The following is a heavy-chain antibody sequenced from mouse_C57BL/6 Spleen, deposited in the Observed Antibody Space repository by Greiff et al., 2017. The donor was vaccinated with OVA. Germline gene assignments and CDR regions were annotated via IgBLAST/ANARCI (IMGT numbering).Heavy chain of an antibody. D-gene: IGHD2-5*01. CDR2: ISSGSSTI. J-gene: IGHJ4*01. Sequence: EVKLVESGGGLVKPGGSLKLSCAASGFTFSDYGMHWVRQAPETGLEWVAYISSGSSTIYYADTVKGRFTISRDNAKNTLFLQMTSLRSEDTAMYYCANSYYSNYYYAMDYWGQGTSVTVSS. CDR1: GFTFSDYG. V-gene: IGHV5-17*01. CDR3: ANSYYSNYYYAMDY.